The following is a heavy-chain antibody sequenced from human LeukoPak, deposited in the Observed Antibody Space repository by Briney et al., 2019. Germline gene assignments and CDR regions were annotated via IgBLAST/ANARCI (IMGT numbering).Heavy chain of an antibody. D-gene: IGHD3-3*01. CDR1: GGSFSGYY. V-gene: IGHV4-34*01. J-gene: IGHJ6*03. CDR2: INHSGST. CDR3: ARGPRITIFGVVPYYMDV. Sequence: KPSETLSLTCAVYGGSFSGYYWSWIRQPPGKGLEWIGEINHSGSTNYNPSLKSRVTISVDTSKNQFSLKLSSVTAADTAVYYCARGPRITIFGVVPYYMDVWGKGTTVTVSS.